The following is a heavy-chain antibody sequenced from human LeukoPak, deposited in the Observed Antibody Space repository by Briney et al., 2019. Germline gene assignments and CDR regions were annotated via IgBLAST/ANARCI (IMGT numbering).Heavy chain of an antibody. CDR1: GGSISSGGYY. CDR2: IYHSGST. CDR3: ARQPRARTLLLSIAARPERGFDY. Sequence: SKTLSLTRTVSGGSISSGGYYWSWIRQPPGKGLEWIGYIYHSGSTYYNPSLKSRVTISVDTSKNQFSLKLSSVTAADTAVYYCARQPRARTLLLSIAARPERGFDYWGQGTLVTVSS. J-gene: IGHJ4*02. D-gene: IGHD6-6*01. V-gene: IGHV4-30-2*01.